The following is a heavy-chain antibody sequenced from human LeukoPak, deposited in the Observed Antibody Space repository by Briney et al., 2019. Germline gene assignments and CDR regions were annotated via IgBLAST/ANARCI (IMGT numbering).Heavy chain of an antibody. CDR2: IYDSGNT. D-gene: IGHD2-2*01. CDR1: GGSISGSVYY. CDR3: ARRCRSTSCYHY. Sequence: SETLSLTCSVSGGSISGSVYYWAWIRQPPGKGLEWIGNIYDSGNTYYNPSLKSRVTISVDTSKNQFSLELNSVTAADTAVYFCARRCRSTSCYHYWGQGTLVTVSS. J-gene: IGHJ4*02. V-gene: IGHV4-39*01.